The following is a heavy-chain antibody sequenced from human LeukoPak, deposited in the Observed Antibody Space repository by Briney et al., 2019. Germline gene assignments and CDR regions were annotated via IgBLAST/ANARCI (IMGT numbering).Heavy chain of an antibody. J-gene: IGHJ4*02. CDR2: INPNSGGT. V-gene: IGHV1-2*02. CDR3: ARDLRRGSSSWYVSGGDY. CDR1: GYTFTGYY. Sequence: ASVKVSCKTSGYTFTGYYMHWVRQAPGQGLEWMGWINPNSGGTNYAQKLQGRVTMTTDTSTSTACMELRSLRSDDTAVYYCARDLRRGSSSWYVSGGDYWGQGTLVTVSS. D-gene: IGHD6-13*01.